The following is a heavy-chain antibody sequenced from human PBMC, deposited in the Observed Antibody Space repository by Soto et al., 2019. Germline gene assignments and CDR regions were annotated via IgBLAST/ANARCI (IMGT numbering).Heavy chain of an antibody. CDR2: ISYDGSNK. CDR3: ARDSADKYCSSTSCYVDY. CDR1: GFTFSSYA. Sequence: GGSLRLSCAASGFTFSSYAMHWVRQAPGKGLEWVAVISYDGSNKYYADAVKGRFTISRDNSKNTLYLQMNSLRAEDTAVYYCARDSADKYCSSTSCYVDYWGQGTLVTVSS. J-gene: IGHJ4*02. V-gene: IGHV3-30-3*01. D-gene: IGHD2-2*01.